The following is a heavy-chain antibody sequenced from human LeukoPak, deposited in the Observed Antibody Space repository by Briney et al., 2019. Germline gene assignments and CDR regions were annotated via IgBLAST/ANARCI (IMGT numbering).Heavy chain of an antibody. V-gene: IGHV3-21*04. CDR1: GFTFSSYS. Sequence: PGGSLRLSCAASGFTFSSYSMNWVRQAPGKGLEWVSSISSSSSYIYYADSVKGRFTISRDNAKNSLYLQMNSLRVEDTAVYYCVKDESRYYASGSYDPGLYYFDYWGQGTLVTVSS. CDR2: ISSSSSYI. D-gene: IGHD3-10*01. J-gene: IGHJ4*02. CDR3: VKDESRYYASGSYDPGLYYFDY.